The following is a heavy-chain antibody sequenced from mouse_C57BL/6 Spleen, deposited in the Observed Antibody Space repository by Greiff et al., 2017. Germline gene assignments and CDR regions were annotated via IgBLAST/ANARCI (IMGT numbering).Heavy chain of an antibody. J-gene: IGHJ2*01. CDR3: TRDDYDGSSHFDY. V-gene: IGHV5-9-1*02. Sequence: DVQLVESGEGLVKPGGSLKLSCAASGFTFSSYAMSWVRQTPEKRLEWVAYISSGGDYTYYADTVKGRFTISRDNAWNTLYLQMSRLKSEDTAMYYCTRDDYDGSSHFDYWGQGTTLTVSS. CDR2: ISSGGDYT. CDR1: GFTFSSYA. D-gene: IGHD1-1*01.